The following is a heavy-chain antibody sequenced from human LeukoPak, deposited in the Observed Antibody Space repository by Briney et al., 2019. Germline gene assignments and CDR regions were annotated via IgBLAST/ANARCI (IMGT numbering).Heavy chain of an antibody. J-gene: IGHJ5*02. V-gene: IGHV4-39*07. D-gene: IGHD3-22*01. CDR2: IYSSGVT. CDR3: ARGIDSNGCQLKGFEP. Sequence: PSETLSLTCTVSGGSISSSSYYWGWIRQPPGKGLEWIGRIYSSGVTNYNPSLKSRVTISVDTSNNQFSLRLSSVTAADTAVYYCARGIDSNGCQLKGFEPWGQGTRVIVSS. CDR1: GGSISSSSYY.